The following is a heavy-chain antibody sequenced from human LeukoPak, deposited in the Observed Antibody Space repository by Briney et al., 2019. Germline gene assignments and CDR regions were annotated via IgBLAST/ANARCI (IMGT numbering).Heavy chain of an antibody. J-gene: IGHJ4*02. CDR3: ARVRSSGWFFDY. V-gene: IGHV4-31*03. CDR1: GGSISSGGYY. CDR2: IYYSGST. D-gene: IGHD6-19*01. Sequence: SETLSLTCTVSGGSISSGGYYWSWIRQHPGKGLEWIGYIYYSGSTYYNPSLKSRVTISVDTSKNQFSLKLSSVTAADTAVYYCARVRSSGWFFDYWGQGTLVTVSS.